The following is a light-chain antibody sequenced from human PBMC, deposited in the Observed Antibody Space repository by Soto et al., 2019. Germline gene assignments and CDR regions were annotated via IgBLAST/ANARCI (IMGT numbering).Light chain of an antibody. CDR1: QSLTDGF. V-gene: IGKV3-20*01. Sequence: ESVLTQSAGTLSLSPGERATLSCRASQSLTDGFLAWYQQKHGQALRLLIYGISNRATGIPDRFSGGGSGTDFTLTISRLEPEDIAVYYCQQYGTAPFTFGQGTKVDIK. J-gene: IGKJ2*01. CDR2: GIS. CDR3: QQYGTAPFT.